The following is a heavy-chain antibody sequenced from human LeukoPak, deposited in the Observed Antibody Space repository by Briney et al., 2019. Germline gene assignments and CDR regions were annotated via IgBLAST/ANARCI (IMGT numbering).Heavy chain of an antibody. Sequence: GGSLRLSCAASGFTFSSYSMNWVRQAPGKGLEWVSSISSSSSYIYYADSVKGRFTISRDNAKNSLYLQMNSLRAEDTAVYYCARDIRAVGVVIDPGYWGQGTLVTVSS. CDR1: GFTFSSYS. V-gene: IGHV3-21*01. CDR3: ARDIRAVGVVIDPGY. J-gene: IGHJ4*02. CDR2: ISSSSSYI. D-gene: IGHD3-3*01.